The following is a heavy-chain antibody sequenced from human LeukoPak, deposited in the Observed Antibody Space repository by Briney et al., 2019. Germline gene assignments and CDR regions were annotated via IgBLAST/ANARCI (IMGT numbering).Heavy chain of an antibody. V-gene: IGHV3-23*01. Sequence: GGSLRLSXAASGFTFSSYAMSWVRQAPGKGLEWVSAISGNGGSTYYADSVKGRFTISRDNSKNTLYLQMNSLRAEDTAVYYCAKETDCTNGVCYYFDYWGQGTLVTVSS. D-gene: IGHD2-8*01. CDR3: AKETDCTNGVCYYFDY. CDR2: ISGNGGST. J-gene: IGHJ4*02. CDR1: GFTFSSYA.